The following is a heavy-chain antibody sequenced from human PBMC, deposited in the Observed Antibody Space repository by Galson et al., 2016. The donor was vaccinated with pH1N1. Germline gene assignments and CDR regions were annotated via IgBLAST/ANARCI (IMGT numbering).Heavy chain of an antibody. V-gene: IGHV4-59*01. CDR3: ARDIDGTTGWKGVDY. D-gene: IGHD1-7*01. CDR1: GGSISTYY. CDR2: IFYTGST. Sequence: LSLTCTVSGGSISTYYWSWIRQPPGKGLEWIGYIFYTGSTTYSPSLKSRVTMSVDTSKNQFSLKLTSVTAADTAVYYCARDIDGTTGWKGVDYWGQGALVTVSS. J-gene: IGHJ4*02.